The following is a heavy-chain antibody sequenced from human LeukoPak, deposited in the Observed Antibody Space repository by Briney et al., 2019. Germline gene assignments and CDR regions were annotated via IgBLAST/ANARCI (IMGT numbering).Heavy chain of an antibody. Sequence: PSETLSLTCTVSGGSISSGGYYWSWIRQPPGKGLEWIGYIYHSGSTYYNPSLKSRVTISVDRSKNQFSLKLSSVTAADTAVYYCARAIPSTPMMLFDIWGQGTMVTVSS. CDR3: ARAIPSTPMMLFDI. J-gene: IGHJ3*02. V-gene: IGHV4-30-2*01. CDR2: IYHSGST. CDR1: GGSISSGGYY. D-gene: IGHD2-2*01.